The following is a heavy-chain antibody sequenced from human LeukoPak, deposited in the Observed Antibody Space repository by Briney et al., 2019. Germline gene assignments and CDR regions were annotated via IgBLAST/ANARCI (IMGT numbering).Heavy chain of an antibody. CDR3: ARSDSSGPARGIQH. J-gene: IGHJ1*01. CDR2: IYPGDSDI. V-gene: IGHV5-51*01. D-gene: IGHD3-22*01. Sequence: GESLKISCKGSGYNFTNYWIGWVRQMPGKGLEWMGIIYPGDSDIRYSPSFQGQATISADKSISTAYLQWSSLMASDTAMYYCARSDSSGPARGIQHWGQGTLVTVSS. CDR1: GYNFTNYW.